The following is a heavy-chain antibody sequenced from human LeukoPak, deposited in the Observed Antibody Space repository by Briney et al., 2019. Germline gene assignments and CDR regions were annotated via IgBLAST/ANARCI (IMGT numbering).Heavy chain of an antibody. CDR3: TTGLWVGELGY. Sequence: GGSLRLSCAASGFTFSNDWMSWVRQAPGKGLEWVGRIKSKTDGGTTDYAAPVKGRFTISRDDSKNTLYLQMNSLKTEDTAVYYCTTGLWVGELGYWGQGTLVTVSS. J-gene: IGHJ4*02. D-gene: IGHD3-10*01. CDR1: GFTFSNDW. CDR2: IKSKTDGGTT. V-gene: IGHV3-15*01.